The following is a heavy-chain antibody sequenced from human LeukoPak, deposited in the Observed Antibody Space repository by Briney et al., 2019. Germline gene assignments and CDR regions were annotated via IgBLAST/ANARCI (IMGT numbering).Heavy chain of an antibody. Sequence: GGSLRLSCAASGFTFSSYWMHWVRQAPGKGLVWVSRINSDGSSTSYADSVKGRFTISRDNDRKSLYLQMNSLRAEDTAVYYCARANSGSYDYWGQGTLVTVSS. CDR3: ARANSGSYDY. CDR1: GFTFSSYW. V-gene: IGHV3-74*01. J-gene: IGHJ4*02. D-gene: IGHD1-26*01. CDR2: INSDGSST.